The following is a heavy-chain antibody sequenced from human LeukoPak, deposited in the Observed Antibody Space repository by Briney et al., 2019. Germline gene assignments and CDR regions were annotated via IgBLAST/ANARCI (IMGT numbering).Heavy chain of an antibody. CDR1: GGSFSGYY. V-gene: IGHV4-34*01. CDR3: ARGREDDFWSGYYNSGPDAFDI. D-gene: IGHD3-3*01. J-gene: IGHJ3*02. Sequence: SETLSLTCAVYGGSFSGYYWSWIRQPPGKGLEWIGEINHSGSTNYNPSLKSRVTISVDTSKNQFSLKLNSVTAADTAVYYCARGREDDFWSGYYNSGPDAFDIWGQGTMVTVSS. CDR2: INHSGST.